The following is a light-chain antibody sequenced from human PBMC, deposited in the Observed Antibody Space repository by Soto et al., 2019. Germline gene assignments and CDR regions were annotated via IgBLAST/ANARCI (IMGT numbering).Light chain of an antibody. Sequence: QSALTQPASVSGSPGQSITISCTGTSSDVGSYNLVSWYQQHPGKAPKLMIYEVSKRPSGVSNRFSGSKSGNTASLTISGLQAEDYADYYCCSYAVSSTHYVFGTGTKLTVL. CDR2: EVS. V-gene: IGLV2-23*02. CDR3: CSYAVSSTHYV. J-gene: IGLJ1*01. CDR1: SSDVGSYNL.